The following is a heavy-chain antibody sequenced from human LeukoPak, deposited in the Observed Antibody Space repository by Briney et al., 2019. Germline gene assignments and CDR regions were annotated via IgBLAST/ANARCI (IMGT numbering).Heavy chain of an antibody. Sequence: SETLSLTCTVSGGSISSYYWSWIRQPPGKGLEWLGYIYYSGSTNYNPSLKSRVTISVDTSENQFSLKLSSVTAADTAVYYCARDASLFYGDYAAFDYWGQGTLVTVSS. V-gene: IGHV4-59*01. J-gene: IGHJ4*02. CDR3: ARDASLFYGDYAAFDY. CDR1: GGSISSYY. CDR2: IYYSGST. D-gene: IGHD4-17*01.